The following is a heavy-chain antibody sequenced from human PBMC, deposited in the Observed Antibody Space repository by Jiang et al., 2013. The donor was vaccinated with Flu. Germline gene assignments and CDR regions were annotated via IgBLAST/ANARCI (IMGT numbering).Heavy chain of an antibody. CDR3: ARARAPEIAAYYFDF. J-gene: IGHJ4*02. D-gene: IGHD6-13*01. V-gene: IGHV4-59*01. CDR2: IYYSGGT. CDR1: GGSISTYY. Sequence: GSGLVKPSETLSLTCSVSGGSISTYYWNWIRQPPGKGLEWIGYIYYSGGTNYNPSLKSRVTISVDRSKNQFSLRLSSVTAADTAVYYCARARAPEIAAYYFDFWGQGTLVTVSS.